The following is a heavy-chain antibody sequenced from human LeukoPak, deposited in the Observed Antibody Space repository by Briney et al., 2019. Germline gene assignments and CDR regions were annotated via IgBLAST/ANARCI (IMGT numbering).Heavy chain of an antibody. J-gene: IGHJ4*02. D-gene: IGHD2-15*01. Sequence: SVKLSCKASGGTFSSYAISWGRHAPGQGLERMGGSIPIFGTANYAQNFQGRGTITAADSTSTAYIQMRSLISDDTAVYYCSGPVTWSFDTWGQGTLVTVSS. CDR2: SIPIFGTA. V-gene: IGHV1-69*13. CDR1: GGTFSSYA. CDR3: SGPVTWSFDT.